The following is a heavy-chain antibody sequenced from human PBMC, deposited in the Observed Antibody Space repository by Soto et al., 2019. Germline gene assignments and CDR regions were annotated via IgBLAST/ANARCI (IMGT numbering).Heavy chain of an antibody. J-gene: IGHJ4*02. D-gene: IGHD5-12*01. CDR1: GGSISSGGYY. CDR2: IYYSGST. V-gene: IGHV4-31*03. Sequence: SETLSLTCTVSGGSISSGGYYWSWIRQHPGKGLEWIGYIYYSGSTYYNPSLKSRVTISVDTSKNQFSLKLSSVTAADTAVYYCAVRRGYIGTFDYWGQGNLVSVYS. CDR3: AVRRGYIGTFDY.